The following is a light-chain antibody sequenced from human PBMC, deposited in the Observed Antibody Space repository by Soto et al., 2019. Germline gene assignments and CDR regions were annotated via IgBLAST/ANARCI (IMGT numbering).Light chain of an antibody. J-gene: IGKJ2*01. V-gene: IGKV1-39*01. CDR2: AAS. Sequence: DIQTTQSPSSLSASVGDRVTITCRASQSISSYLNWYQQKPGKAPKLLIYAASSLQSGVPSRFSGSGSGTDFPLTISSLQPEDFAPYYCQQSYSTPYTFGQGTKLEIK. CDR1: QSISSY. CDR3: QQSYSTPYT.